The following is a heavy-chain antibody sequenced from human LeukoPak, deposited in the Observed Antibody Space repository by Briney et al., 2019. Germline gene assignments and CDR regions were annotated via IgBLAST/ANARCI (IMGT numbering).Heavy chain of an antibody. CDR2: IGAGGTFT. CDR1: GFTFSSYV. CDR3: ASVSYDTSLQH. Sequence: GGSLRLSCTASGFTFSSYVMNWVRQAPGKGLEWVSGIGAGGTFTYYADSVKGRFTISRDNSRNTLYLQMNSLRADDTAIYYCASVSYDTSLQHWGQGTLVTVSS. V-gene: IGHV3-23*01. D-gene: IGHD3-22*01. J-gene: IGHJ1*01.